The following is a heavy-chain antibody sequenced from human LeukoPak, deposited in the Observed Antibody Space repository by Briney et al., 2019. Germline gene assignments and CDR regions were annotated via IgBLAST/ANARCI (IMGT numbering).Heavy chain of an antibody. V-gene: IGHV3-13*01. CDR1: GFTFSSYD. D-gene: IGHD6-13*01. CDR3: ARGVAAAGTGAFDI. Sequence: PGGSLRLPCAASGFTFSSYDMHWVRQATGKGLEWVSAIGTAGDTYYPGSVKGRFTISRENAKNSLYLQMNSLRAGDTAVYYCARGVAAAGTGAFDIWGQGTMVTVSS. CDR2: IGTAGDT. J-gene: IGHJ3*02.